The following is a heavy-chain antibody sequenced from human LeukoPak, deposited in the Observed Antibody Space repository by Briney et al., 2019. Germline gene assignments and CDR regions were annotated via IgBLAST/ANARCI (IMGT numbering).Heavy chain of an antibody. CDR2: ISSSSSYI. Sequence: GGSLRLSCAASGFTFSSYSMNWVRRAPGKGLEWVSSISSSSSYIYYADSVKGRFTISRDNAKNSLYLQMNSLRAEDTAVYYCARESGGSGSYTWFDPWGQGTLVTVSS. CDR3: ARESGGSGSYTWFDP. J-gene: IGHJ5*02. D-gene: IGHD3-10*01. CDR1: GFTFSSYS. V-gene: IGHV3-21*01.